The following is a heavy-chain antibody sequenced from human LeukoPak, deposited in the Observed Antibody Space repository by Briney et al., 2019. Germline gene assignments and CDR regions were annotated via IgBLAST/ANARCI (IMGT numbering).Heavy chain of an antibody. Sequence: SEILSLTCAVYGGSFSGYYWSWIRQPPGKGLEWIGEINHSGSTNYNPSLKSRVTISVDTSKNQFSLKLSSVTAADTAVYYCARSRVTPLWYFDYWGQGTLVTVSS. J-gene: IGHJ4*02. CDR1: GGSFSGYY. D-gene: IGHD2-21*02. CDR3: ARSRVTPLWYFDY. V-gene: IGHV4-34*01. CDR2: INHSGST.